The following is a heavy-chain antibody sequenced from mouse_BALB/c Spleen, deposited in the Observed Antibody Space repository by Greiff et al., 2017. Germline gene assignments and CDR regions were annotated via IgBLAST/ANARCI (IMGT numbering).Heavy chain of an antibody. V-gene: IGHV1S135*01. J-gene: IGHJ4*01. CDR2: IDPYNGGT. CDR3: ARWGAMDY. Sequence: EVQGVESGGGLVKPGASVKVSCKASGYAFTSYNMYWVKQSHGKSLEWIGYIDPYNGGTSYNQKFKGKATLTVDKSSSTAYMHLNSLTSEDSAVYYCARWGAMDYWGQGTSVTVSS. CDR1: GYAFTSYN.